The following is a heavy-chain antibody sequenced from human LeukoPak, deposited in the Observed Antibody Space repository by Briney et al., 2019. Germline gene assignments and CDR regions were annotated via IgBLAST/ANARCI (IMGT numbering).Heavy chain of an antibody. J-gene: IGHJ4*02. CDR1: GGSISSNW. Sequence: PSGTLSLTSAISGGSISSNWWSWVRQSPGKGLEWIGEIYLSGSTNYNPSLKSRVTISIDQSKSQFSLKLSSVTAADTAVYYCVGNGYYSVDYWGQGTLVTVSS. CDR2: IYLSGST. D-gene: IGHD3-22*01. V-gene: IGHV4-4*02. CDR3: VGNGYYSVDY.